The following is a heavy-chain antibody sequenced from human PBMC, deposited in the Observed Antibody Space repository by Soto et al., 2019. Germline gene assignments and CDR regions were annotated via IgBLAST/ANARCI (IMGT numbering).Heavy chain of an antibody. D-gene: IGHD3-3*01. CDR1: GYIFTDYY. J-gene: IGHJ4*02. V-gene: IGHV1-2*06. Sequence: GASVKVSCKASGYIFTDYYMHWVRQAPGQELGWMGRINPNSGGTNYAQKFQGRVTMTRDTSISTAYTELSSLRSDDTAVYYCARDSLDGTYYDFWSGYRNLDYWGQGTLVTVSS. CDR2: INPNSGGT. CDR3: ARDSLDGTYYDFWSGYRNLDY.